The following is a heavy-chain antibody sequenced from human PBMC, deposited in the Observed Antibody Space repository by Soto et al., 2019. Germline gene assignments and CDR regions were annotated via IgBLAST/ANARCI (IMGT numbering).Heavy chain of an antibody. CDR3: ASVSSSSGNLNAFDI. Sequence: ASVKVSCKASGYTFTSYGISWVRQAPGQGLEWMGWISAYNGNTNYAQKLQGRVTMTTDTSTSTAYMELRSLRSDDTAVYYVASVSSSSGNLNAFDIWGQGTMVTVSS. D-gene: IGHD6-6*01. CDR1: GYTFTSYG. J-gene: IGHJ3*02. V-gene: IGHV1-18*01. CDR2: ISAYNGNT.